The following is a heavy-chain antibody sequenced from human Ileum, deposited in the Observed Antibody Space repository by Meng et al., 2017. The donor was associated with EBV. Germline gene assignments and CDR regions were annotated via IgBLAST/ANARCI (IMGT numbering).Heavy chain of an antibody. CDR2: IYHSGST. D-gene: IGHD3-10*01. J-gene: IGHJ4*02. Sequence: QVRFRGSGPVLVKPSGTLSLICAVSGASIGSSYWWTWVRQPPEKGLEWIGEIYHSGSTNYNPSLKSRLTLSVDKSKSQFSLELISVTAADTAVYYCARGRRFGSGRYALDYWGQGTLVTVSS. CDR3: ARGRRFGSGRYALDY. V-gene: IGHV4-4*02. CDR1: GASIGSSYW.